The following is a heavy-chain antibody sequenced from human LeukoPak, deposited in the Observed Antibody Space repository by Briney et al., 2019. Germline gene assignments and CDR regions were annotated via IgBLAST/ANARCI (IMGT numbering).Heavy chain of an antibody. J-gene: IGHJ4*02. D-gene: IGHD6-13*01. V-gene: IGHV4-4*07. CDR1: GGSISSYY. CDR2: IYTSGST. Sequence: SETLSLTCTVSGGSISSYYWSWIRQPAGKGLEWIGRIYTSGSTNYNPSLKSRVTMSVDTSKNQFSLKLSSVTAADTAVYYCAREWYSSSGLYFDYWGQGTLVTVSS. CDR3: AREWYSSSGLYFDY.